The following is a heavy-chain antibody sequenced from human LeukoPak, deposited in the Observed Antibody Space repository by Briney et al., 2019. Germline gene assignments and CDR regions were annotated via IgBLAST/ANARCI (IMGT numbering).Heavy chain of an antibody. V-gene: IGHV4-59*08. D-gene: IGHD1-1*01. CDR2: IYYSGST. CDR3: ARRSTTDYYFDY. CDR1: GGSISSYY. Sequence: SETLSLTCTVSGGSISSYYWSWIRQPPGKGLEWIGYIYYSGSTNYSPSLKSRVTISVDTSKNQFSLKLSSVTAADTAVYYCARRSTTDYYFDYWGQGTLVTVSS. J-gene: IGHJ4*02.